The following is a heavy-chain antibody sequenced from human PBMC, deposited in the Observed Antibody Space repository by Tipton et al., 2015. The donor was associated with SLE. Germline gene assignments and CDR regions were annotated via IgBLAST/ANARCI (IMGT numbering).Heavy chain of an antibody. Sequence: QLVQSGAEVKKPGASVKVSCKASGYTLTGYGIFWVRQAPGQGLEWMGIINPTGGSPSYAQKFQVRVTMTSDTSTSTVYMELSSLRSEDTAVYYCARDSSGGARSSFYYGMDVWGQGTTVTVSS. J-gene: IGHJ6*02. CDR3: ARDSSGGARSSFYYGMDV. V-gene: IGHV1-46*01. CDR1: GYTLTGYG. D-gene: IGHD6-13*01. CDR2: INPTGGSP.